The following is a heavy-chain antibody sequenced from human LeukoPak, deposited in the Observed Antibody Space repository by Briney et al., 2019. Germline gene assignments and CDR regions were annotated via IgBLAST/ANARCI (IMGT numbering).Heavy chain of an antibody. Sequence: PSETPSLTCAVSGGSFSSSNWWSWVRQPPGKGLEWIGESYHSGDTNYNPSLKSRVTISIDKSKNQFSLKLSSVTAADTAVYYCARIGYCSSTKCYGGYYFDFWGQGTLVTVSS. CDR3: ARIGYCSSTKCYGGYYFDF. V-gene: IGHV4-4*02. CDR1: GGSFSSSNW. D-gene: IGHD2-2*01. J-gene: IGHJ4*02. CDR2: SYHSGDT.